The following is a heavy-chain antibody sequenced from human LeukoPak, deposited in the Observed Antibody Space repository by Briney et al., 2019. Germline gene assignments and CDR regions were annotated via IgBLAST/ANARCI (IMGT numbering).Heavy chain of an antibody. CDR3: ASSSSWYSGLDY. CDR1: GFTVSSNY. Sequence: GGSLRLSCAASGFTVSSNYMSWVCQAPGKGLEWVSVIYGGGSTYYADSVKGRSTMSRDNSKNTLYLQMNSLRAEDTAVYYCASSSSWYSGLDYWGQGTLVTVSS. D-gene: IGHD6-13*01. CDR2: IYGGGST. V-gene: IGHV3-53*01. J-gene: IGHJ4*02.